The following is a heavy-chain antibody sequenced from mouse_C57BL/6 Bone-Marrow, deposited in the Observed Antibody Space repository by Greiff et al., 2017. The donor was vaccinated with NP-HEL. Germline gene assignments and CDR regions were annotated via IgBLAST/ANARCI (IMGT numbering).Heavy chain of an antibody. CDR2: INPNNGGT. D-gene: IGHD2-2*01. CDR3: ASPYGYDGPSFAC. CDR1: GYTFTDYY. J-gene: IGHJ3*01. V-gene: IGHV1-26*01. Sequence: EVQLQQSGPELVKPGASVKISCKASGYTFTDYYMNWVKQSHGKSLEWIGDINPNNGGTSYNQKFKGKATLTVDKSSSTAYMELRSLTSEDSAVYYCASPYGYDGPSFACWGPGTLVTVSA.